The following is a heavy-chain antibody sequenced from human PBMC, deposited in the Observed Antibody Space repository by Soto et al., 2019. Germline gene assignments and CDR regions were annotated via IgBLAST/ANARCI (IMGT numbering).Heavy chain of an antibody. V-gene: IGHV3-23*01. Sequence: GSLRLSCAASGFSFTNFAIIWLRHSPFKWLEWVAGIGASGDITWYADSVKGRLSISRDNSKNTLYLQLNSLRFEDTAVYYCAKDDFTDRGVDYFDYWGPGTLVTVS. D-gene: IGHD2-8*02. CDR1: GFSFTNFA. CDR2: IGASGDIT. CDR3: AKDDFTDRGVDYFDY. J-gene: IGHJ4*02.